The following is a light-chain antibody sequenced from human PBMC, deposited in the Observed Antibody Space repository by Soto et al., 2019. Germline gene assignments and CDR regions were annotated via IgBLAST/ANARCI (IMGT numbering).Light chain of an antibody. CDR2: GAS. CDR3: QQYGSSRT. J-gene: IGKJ1*01. Sequence: EIVLTQSPGTLSLSPGEIATLSCRASQSVSTSYLAWYQQKPGQSPRLLIYGASSRATGIPDRFSGSGSGTDFTLTISRQEPEDFAVYYCQQYGSSRTFGPGTKVEIK. V-gene: IGKV3-20*01. CDR1: QSVSTSY.